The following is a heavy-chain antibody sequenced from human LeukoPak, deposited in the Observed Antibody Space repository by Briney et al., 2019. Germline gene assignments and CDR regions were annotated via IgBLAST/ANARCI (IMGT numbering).Heavy chain of an antibody. Sequence: GGTLRLSCAASGFTFSTYGMHWVRQAPGKGLEWVAVIWSDGSDKYYADSVKGRFTISRDNSKLYLQMDSLRVEDTAVYYCARDYCGGDCYNFDYWGQGTLVTVSS. V-gene: IGHV3-33*01. CDR2: IWSDGSDK. CDR3: ARDYCGGDCYNFDY. J-gene: IGHJ4*02. CDR1: GFTFSTYG. D-gene: IGHD2-21*02.